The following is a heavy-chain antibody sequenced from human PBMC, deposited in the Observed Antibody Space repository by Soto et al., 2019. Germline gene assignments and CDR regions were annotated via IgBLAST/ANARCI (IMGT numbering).Heavy chain of an antibody. D-gene: IGHD1-26*01. J-gene: IGHJ6*02. Sequence: PXESLKISFQGSGYSFTTYWISWVRRIPGKGLEWMGKIDPGDSSTNYSPSFRGHITISVDRSINTAHLQFSSLKAADTAVYYCARLEKWYYNYYGLDVWGQGTMVTVSS. CDR2: IDPGDSST. V-gene: IGHV5-10-1*01. CDR3: ARLEKWYYNYYGLDV. CDR1: GYSFTTYW.